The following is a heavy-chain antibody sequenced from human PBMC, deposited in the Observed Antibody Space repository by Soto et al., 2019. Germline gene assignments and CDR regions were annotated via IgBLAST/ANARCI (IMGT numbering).Heavy chain of an antibody. CDR2: IYYSGSA. Sequence: SETLSLTCTVSGGSISSYYWSWIRQPPGKGLEWIGYIYYSGSANYNPSLKSRVTISVDTSKNQFSLKLSSVTAADTAVYYCARGGKGRDRIASAGTSPHFNYWGQGNLVTVSS. V-gene: IGHV4-59*01. CDR1: GGSISSYY. D-gene: IGHD6-13*01. J-gene: IGHJ4*02. CDR3: ARGGKGRDRIASAGTSPHFNY.